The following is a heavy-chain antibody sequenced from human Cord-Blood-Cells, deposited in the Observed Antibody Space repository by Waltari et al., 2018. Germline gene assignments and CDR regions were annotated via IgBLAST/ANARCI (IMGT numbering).Heavy chain of an antibody. Sequence: QVQLQQWGAGLLKPSATLSRTCAVYCGSFSAYYWGWIRQPPGMGLEWIGEINHSGSTNYNPSLKSRVTIAVDTSKNQFSLKLSSVTAADTAVYYCARGQYYDFWSGHERRFDYWGQGTLVTVSS. D-gene: IGHD3-3*01. CDR2: INHSGST. CDR3: ARGQYYDFWSGHERRFDY. J-gene: IGHJ4*02. CDR1: CGSFSAYY. V-gene: IGHV4-34*01.